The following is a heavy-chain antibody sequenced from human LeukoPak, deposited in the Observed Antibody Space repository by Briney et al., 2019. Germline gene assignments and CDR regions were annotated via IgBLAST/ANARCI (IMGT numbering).Heavy chain of an antibody. CDR1: GYTFTSYG. Sequence: ASVKVSCKASGYTFTSYGISWVRQAPGQGLEWMGWISAYNGNTNYAQKFQGRVTMTRDTSISTAYMELSRLRSDDTAVYYCARTGEAIDYWGQGTLVTVSS. CDR3: ARTGEAIDY. CDR2: ISAYNGNT. V-gene: IGHV1-18*01. J-gene: IGHJ4*02. D-gene: IGHD7-27*01.